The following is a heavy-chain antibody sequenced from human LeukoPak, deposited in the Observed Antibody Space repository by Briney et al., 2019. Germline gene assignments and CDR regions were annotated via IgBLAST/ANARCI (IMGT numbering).Heavy chain of an antibody. V-gene: IGHV4-39*01. CDR1: GGSFSSSTHF. Sequence: SETLSLTCTVSGGSFSSSTHFWGWIRQPPGKGLEWIGSISYGGSAYYNPSLKSRVTISVDTSKNQFSLKLTSVSAADTAMYYCARRGWTGGYTYAAFDIWGQGTMVTVSS. CDR3: ARRGWTGGYTYAAFDI. CDR2: ISYGGSA. D-gene: IGHD5-18*01. J-gene: IGHJ3*02.